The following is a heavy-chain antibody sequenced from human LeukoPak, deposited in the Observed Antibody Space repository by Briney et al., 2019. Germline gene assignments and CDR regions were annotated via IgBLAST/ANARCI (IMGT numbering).Heavy chain of an antibody. Sequence: ASVKVSCKASGYTFTDYYMHWVRQAPGQGLEWMGWINPNSGGTNYAQKFQGRVTMTRDTSISTAYMELSRLRSDDTAVYYCARKTAAGNNWFDPWGQGTLVTVSS. CDR3: ARKTAAGNNWFDP. J-gene: IGHJ5*02. D-gene: IGHD6-13*01. CDR2: INPNSGGT. CDR1: GYTFTDYY. V-gene: IGHV1-2*02.